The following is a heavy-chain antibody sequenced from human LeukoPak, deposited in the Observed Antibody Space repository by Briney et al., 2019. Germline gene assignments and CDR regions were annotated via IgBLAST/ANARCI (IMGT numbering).Heavy chain of an antibody. D-gene: IGHD2-2*01. V-gene: IGHV5-51*01. Sequence: GESLKISCKGSGYSFTSYWIGWVRQMPGKGLEWMGIIYPGDSDTRYSPSFQGQVTISADKSISTAYLQWSSLKASDTAMYYCARQVPAAIYAFDIWGQGTMVTVSS. CDR3: ARQVPAAIYAFDI. J-gene: IGHJ3*02. CDR2: IYPGDSDT. CDR1: GYSFTSYW.